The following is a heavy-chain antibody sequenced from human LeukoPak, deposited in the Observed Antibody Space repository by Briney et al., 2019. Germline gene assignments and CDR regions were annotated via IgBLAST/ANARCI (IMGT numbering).Heavy chain of an antibody. Sequence: SETLSLTCTVSGGSISSGGYYWSWIRQHPGKGLEWIGYIYYSGSTYYNPSLKSRVTISVDTSKNQFSLKLSSVTAADTAVYYCARVGGSYYVAPDYYYGMDVWGQGTTVTVSS. D-gene: IGHD1-26*01. CDR2: IYYSGST. J-gene: IGHJ6*02. CDR1: GGSISSGGYY. V-gene: IGHV4-31*03. CDR3: ARVGGSYYVAPDYYYGMDV.